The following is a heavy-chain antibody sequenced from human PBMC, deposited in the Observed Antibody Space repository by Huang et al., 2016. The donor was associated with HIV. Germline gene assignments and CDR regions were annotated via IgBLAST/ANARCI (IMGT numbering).Heavy chain of an antibody. CDR1: GFTFSSYW. J-gene: IGHJ4*02. D-gene: IGHD3-10*01. CDR2: IKNEGRST. Sequence: EVQLVESGGGLVQPGGALRLSCAAYGFTFSSYWMHWVRQVPGKGLGWVSHIKNEGRSTSYADSVKGRFTISRDNAKNTLYLQRNSLRAEDTAVYYCARGSRQGKYYYGSGTAYWGQGTLVTVSS. CDR3: ARGSRQGKYYYGSGTAY. V-gene: IGHV3-74*01.